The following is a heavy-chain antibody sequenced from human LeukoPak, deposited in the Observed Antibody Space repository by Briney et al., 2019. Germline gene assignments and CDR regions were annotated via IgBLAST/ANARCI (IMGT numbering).Heavy chain of an antibody. D-gene: IGHD4-23*01. CDR2: INEDGSTT. CDR3: ARDFGGNSDY. J-gene: IGHJ4*02. Sequence: HXVRQXXWXXXVWVARINEDGSTTNHADSVRGRFTISRDNAKNTLYLQMNSLRAEDTAIYYCARDFGGNSDYWGQGTLVTVSS. V-gene: IGHV3-74*01.